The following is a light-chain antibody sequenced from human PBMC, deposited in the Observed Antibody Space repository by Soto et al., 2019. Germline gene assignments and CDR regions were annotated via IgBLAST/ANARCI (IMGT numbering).Light chain of an antibody. Sequence: QSALTQPPSASGSPGQSVTISCTGTSSDIGGYDYVSWYQQHPGKAPKLIIYEVNKRPSGVPDRFSGSKSGNTASLIVSGLQAEDEADYNCSSYAGSNNLVFAGGTKLTVL. V-gene: IGLV2-8*01. CDR2: EVN. CDR3: SSYAGSNNLV. J-gene: IGLJ3*02. CDR1: SSDIGGYDY.